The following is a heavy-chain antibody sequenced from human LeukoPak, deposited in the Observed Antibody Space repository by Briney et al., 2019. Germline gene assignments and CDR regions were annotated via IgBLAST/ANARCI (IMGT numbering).Heavy chain of an antibody. J-gene: IGHJ3*02. Sequence: PSETLSLTCTVSGGSISSYYWSWVRQPPGKGLEWIGYIYYSGSTNYNPSLKSRVTISLDTSKNQFSLKLSSVIAADTAVYYCARRFWDAFDIWGQGTMVTVSS. D-gene: IGHD3-3*01. CDR2: IYYSGST. V-gene: IGHV4-59*08. CDR1: GGSISSYY. CDR3: ARRFWDAFDI.